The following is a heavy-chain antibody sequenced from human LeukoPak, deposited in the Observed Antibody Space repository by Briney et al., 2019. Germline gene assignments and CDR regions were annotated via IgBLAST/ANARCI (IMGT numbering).Heavy chain of an antibody. J-gene: IGHJ4*01. V-gene: IGHV4-34*01. CDR1: GGSFGGYY. CDR3: ARDRSSYAKGHYDY. CDR2: INDSGSA. Sequence: PSETLSLTCAVYGGSFGGYYWSWIRQPPGKGLEWIGEINDSGSASYNPSLKSRVSIVLDTSKNQFSLKVTSVTAADTAVYYCARDRSSYAKGHYDYWGQGTLVTVSS. D-gene: IGHD6-6*01.